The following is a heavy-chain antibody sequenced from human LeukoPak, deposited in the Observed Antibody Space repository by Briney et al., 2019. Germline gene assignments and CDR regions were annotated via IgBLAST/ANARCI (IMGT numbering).Heavy chain of an antibody. J-gene: IGHJ4*01. Sequence: EPSETLSLTCTVSGGSISSSSYYWGWIRQPPGKGLEWIGSIYYSGSTYYNPSLKSRVTISVDTSKSQFSLRLTSVTAADTAVYYCARHVRFLEWLSSYYFDYWGHGTLVTVSS. D-gene: IGHD3-3*01. CDR1: GGSISSSSYY. V-gene: IGHV4-39*01. CDR3: ARHVRFLEWLSSYYFDY. CDR2: IYYSGST.